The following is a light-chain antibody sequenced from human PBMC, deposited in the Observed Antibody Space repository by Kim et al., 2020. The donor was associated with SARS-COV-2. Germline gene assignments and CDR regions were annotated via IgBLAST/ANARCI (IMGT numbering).Light chain of an antibody. CDR1: SSDY. CDR2: EVR. V-gene: IGLV2-8*01. Sequence: QSALTQPPSASGSPGQSVTISCTGPSSDYVSWYLQHPGKAPKLMIYEVRKRPSGVPDRFSGPKSGNTASLIVSGLQAADEGDYYCSSYGGSNNLLFGGGTQLTVL. J-gene: IGLJ2*01. CDR3: SSYGGSNNLL.